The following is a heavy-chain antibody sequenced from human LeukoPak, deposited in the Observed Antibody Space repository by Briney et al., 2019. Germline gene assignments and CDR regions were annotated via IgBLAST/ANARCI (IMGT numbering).Heavy chain of an antibody. J-gene: IGHJ3*02. D-gene: IGHD3-9*01. Sequence: SETLSLTCTVSGGSISSSSYYWGWIRQTPGKGLEWIGSIYYSGSTYYNPSLKSRVTISVDTSKNQFSLKLSSVTAADTAVYYCARHPTLRYFDWLSSVGAFDIWGQGTMVTVSS. V-gene: IGHV4-39*01. CDR2: IYYSGST. CDR3: ARHPTLRYFDWLSSVGAFDI. CDR1: GGSISSSSYY.